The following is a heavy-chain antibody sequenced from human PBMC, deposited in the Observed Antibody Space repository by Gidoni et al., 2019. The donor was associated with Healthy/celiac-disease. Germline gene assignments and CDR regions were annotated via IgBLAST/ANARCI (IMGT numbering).Heavy chain of an antibody. Sequence: EVQLVESGGGLVKPGGSLRLSCAASGFTFSSYSMNWVRQAPGKGLEWVSSISSSSSYIYYADSVKGRFTISRDNAKNSLYLQMNSLRAEDTAVYYCARDDGSPRAGYYFDYWGQGTLVTVSS. V-gene: IGHV3-21*01. CDR2: ISSSSSYI. J-gene: IGHJ4*02. D-gene: IGHD1-26*01. CDR3: ARDDGSPRAGYYFDY. CDR1: GFTFSSYS.